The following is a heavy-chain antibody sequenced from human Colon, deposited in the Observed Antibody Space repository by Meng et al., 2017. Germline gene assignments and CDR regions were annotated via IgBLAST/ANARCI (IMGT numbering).Heavy chain of an antibody. V-gene: IGHV4-61*01. CDR3: AREGPIAVAGYAY. J-gene: IGHJ4*02. D-gene: IGHD6-19*01. CDR2: IYSSGST. Sequence: LESGPGVMSPSGALALTCNVYGVSVKRVISYWNWIRWPPGKTLEWIGYIYSSGSTTYHPSLKSRVTISLDTPKNQFSLKLTSVTAADTAVYYCAREGPIAVAGYAYWGQGTLVTVSS. CDR1: GVSVKRVISY.